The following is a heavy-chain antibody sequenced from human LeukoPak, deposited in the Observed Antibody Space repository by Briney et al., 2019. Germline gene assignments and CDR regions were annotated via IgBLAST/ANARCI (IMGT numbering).Heavy chain of an antibody. D-gene: IGHD2-15*01. CDR2: ISGSSSYI. CDR1: GFTFSSYS. Sequence: GGSLGLSCAASGFTFSSYSMNWVRQAPGTRLEWVSSISGSSSYIYYADSVKGRFTISRDNAKNSLYLQMNSLRAEDTAVYYCARDPGIARYSLDYWGQGTLVTVSS. J-gene: IGHJ4*02. V-gene: IGHV3-21*01. CDR3: ARDPGIARYSLDY.